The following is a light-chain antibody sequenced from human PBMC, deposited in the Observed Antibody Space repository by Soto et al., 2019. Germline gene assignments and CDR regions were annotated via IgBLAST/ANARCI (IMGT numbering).Light chain of an antibody. V-gene: IGLV2-11*01. CDR3: CSYAGRYSWV. Sequence: QSALTQPRSVFGSPGQSVTISCTGTSSDVGGYNYVSWYQHHPGKAPKLMIYDVTKRPSGVPDRLSGSKSGNTASLTISGLQAEDEADYYCCSYAGRYSWVFGGGTKLTVL. CDR1: SSDVGGYNY. CDR2: DVT. J-gene: IGLJ3*02.